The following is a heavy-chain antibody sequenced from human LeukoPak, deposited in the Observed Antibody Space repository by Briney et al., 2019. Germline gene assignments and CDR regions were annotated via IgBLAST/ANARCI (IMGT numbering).Heavy chain of an antibody. CDR1: GFTFSSYS. J-gene: IGHJ4*02. Sequence: GGSLRLSCAASGFTFSSYSMNWVRQAPGKGLEWVSSISSSSSYIYYADSVKGRFTISRDNAKNSLYLQMNSLRAEDTAVYYCARDERYYYDSSGYYPNSLFDYWGQGTLVTVSS. CDR2: ISSSSSYI. CDR3: ARDERYYYDSSGYYPNSLFDY. D-gene: IGHD3-22*01. V-gene: IGHV3-21*01.